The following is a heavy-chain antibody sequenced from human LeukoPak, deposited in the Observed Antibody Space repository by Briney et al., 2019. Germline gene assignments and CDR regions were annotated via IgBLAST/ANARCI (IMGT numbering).Heavy chain of an antibody. V-gene: IGHV3-23*01. CDR3: ANAGGDSRPHDY. CDR1: GFTFSSYA. J-gene: IGHJ4*02. CDR2: ISGSGGSK. Sequence: GGSLRLSCAASGFTFSSYAMSGVRQAPGKGPEGVSAISGSGGSKSYADAVKGRFTISRDNSKNTLSLQMNSLRAEDTAVHYCANAGGDSRPHDYWGQGTLVTVSS. D-gene: IGHD2-21*02.